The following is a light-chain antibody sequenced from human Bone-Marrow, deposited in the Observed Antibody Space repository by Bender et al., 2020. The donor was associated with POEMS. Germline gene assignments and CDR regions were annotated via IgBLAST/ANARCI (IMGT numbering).Light chain of an antibody. CDR1: DKDVGGYTY. J-gene: IGLJ1*01. V-gene: IGLV2-14*01. CDR2: EIY. Sequence: QSALTQPASVSGSPGQSITISCTGTDKDVGGYTYVLWYQQHPGKAPKLIIYEIYYPPSGVSNRFSGSKSDNAASLTISELQPEGGADYYCSTYTSSSTSVFGTGTTLTVL. CDR3: STYTSSSTSV.